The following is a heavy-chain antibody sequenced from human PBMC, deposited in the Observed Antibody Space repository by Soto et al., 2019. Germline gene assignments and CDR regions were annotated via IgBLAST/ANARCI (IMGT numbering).Heavy chain of an antibody. CDR3: VSLIGNSWLDS. J-gene: IGHJ5*01. V-gene: IGHV1-18*01. D-gene: IGHD2-8*01. Sequence: ASVKVSCKASGYTFTSYGISWVRQAPGQGREWMGWISAYNGNTNYAQKLQGRVTMTTDTSKNQLSLQLNSVTPDDTAVYYCVSLIGNSWLDSRGQGPLVTVSS. CDR1: GYTFTSYG. CDR2: ISAYNGNT.